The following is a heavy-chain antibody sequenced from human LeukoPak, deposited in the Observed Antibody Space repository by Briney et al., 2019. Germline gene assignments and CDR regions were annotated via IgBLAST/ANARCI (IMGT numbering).Heavy chain of an antibody. D-gene: IGHD6-13*01. CDR1: GGSFSTYY. V-gene: IGHV4-59*08. CDR2: IYYSGST. CDR3: ARRITAAGRNDAFDI. J-gene: IGHJ3*02. Sequence: SETLSLTCAVYGGSFSTYYWSWIRQPPGKGLEWIGYIYYSGSTNYNPSLKSRVTISVDTSKNQFSLKLSSVTAADTAVYYCARRITAAGRNDAFDIWGQGTMVTVSS.